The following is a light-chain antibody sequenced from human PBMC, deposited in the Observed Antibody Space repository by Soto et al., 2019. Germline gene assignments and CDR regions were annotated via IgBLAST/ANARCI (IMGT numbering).Light chain of an antibody. CDR2: GAS. J-gene: IGKJ4*01. CDR3: QQYSDSPLT. Sequence: EIVLTQSPGTLSLSPGERATLSCRASQTVRTNYLAWFQHKPCQAPRLLIYGASSKATGMPDRFSGSGSGTDYSLTFNRLEPEDFAMYFCQQYSDSPLTFGGGTKVEIK. V-gene: IGKV3-20*01. CDR1: QTVRTNY.